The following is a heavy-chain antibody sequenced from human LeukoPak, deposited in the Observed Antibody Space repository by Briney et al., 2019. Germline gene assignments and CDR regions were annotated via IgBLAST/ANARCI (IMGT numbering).Heavy chain of an antibody. CDR1: GYIFTGYY. V-gene: IGHV1-2*04. D-gene: IGHD1-20*01. CDR2: INPNSGGT. Sequence: ASVKVSCKASGYIFTGYYMHWVRQAPGQGLEWMGWINPNSGGTNYAQKFQGWVTMTRDTSISTAYMELSRLRSDDTAVYYCARGDMYNWNDLDYWGQGTLVTASS. CDR3: ARGDMYNWNDLDY. J-gene: IGHJ4*02.